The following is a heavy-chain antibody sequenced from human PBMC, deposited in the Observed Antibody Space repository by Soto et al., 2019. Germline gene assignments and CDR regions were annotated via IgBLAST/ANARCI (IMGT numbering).Heavy chain of an antibody. J-gene: IGHJ6*02. V-gene: IGHV1-46*01. CDR1: GYTFTSYY. D-gene: IGHD6-6*01. Sequence: ASVKVSCKASGYTFTSYYMHWVRQAPGQGLEWMGIINPSGGSTSYAQKFQGRVTMTRDTSTSTVYMELSSLRSEDTAVYYYARVLYSSSFNYYYYYGMDVWGQGTTVTVSS. CDR2: INPSGGST. CDR3: ARVLYSSSFNYYYYYGMDV.